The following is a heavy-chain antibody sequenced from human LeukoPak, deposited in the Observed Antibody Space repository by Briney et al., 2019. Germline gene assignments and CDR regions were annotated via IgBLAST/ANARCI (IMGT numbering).Heavy chain of an antibody. D-gene: IGHD3-22*01. J-gene: IGHJ6*02. V-gene: IGHV4-34*01. CDR2: INHSGST. Sequence: KASETLSLTCAVYGGSFSGYYWSWIRQPPGKGLEWIGEINHSGSTNYNPSLKSRVTISVDTSKNQFSLKLSSVTAADTAVYYCARRAPTYYYDSSGYYRSGGYYYYGMDVWGQGTTVTVSS. CDR3: ARRAPTYYYDSSGYYRSGGYYYYGMDV. CDR1: GGSFSGYY.